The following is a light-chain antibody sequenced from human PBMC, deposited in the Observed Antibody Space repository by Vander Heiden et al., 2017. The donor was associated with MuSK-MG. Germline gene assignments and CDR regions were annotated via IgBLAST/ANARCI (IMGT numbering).Light chain of an antibody. CDR1: SVNTGGNT. CDR2: RTN. CDR3: AAWDDDMAGHVV. V-gene: IGLV1-44*01. Sequence: QSVLTQPPSASGTPGPRVPISCSGSSVNTGGNTVDWYQQVPETAPNLVMYRTNQRPSGVPDRFSGSKSGTAASLAISGLQSEDEADYYCAAWDDDMAGHVVFGGGTKLTVL. J-gene: IGLJ2*01.